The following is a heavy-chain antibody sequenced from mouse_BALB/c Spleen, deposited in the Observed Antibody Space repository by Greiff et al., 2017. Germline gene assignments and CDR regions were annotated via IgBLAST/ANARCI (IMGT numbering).Heavy chain of an antibody. D-gene: IGHD3-2*01. CDR2: ISYSGST. CDR3: ARRQLGLPWFAY. Sequence: VQLKESGPSLVKPSQTLSLTCSVTGDSITSGYWNWIRKFPGNKLEYMGYISYSGSTYYNPSLKSRISITRDTSKNQYYLQLNSVTTEDTATYYCARRQLGLPWFAYWGQGTLVTVSA. V-gene: IGHV3-8*02. CDR1: GDSITSGY. J-gene: IGHJ3*01.